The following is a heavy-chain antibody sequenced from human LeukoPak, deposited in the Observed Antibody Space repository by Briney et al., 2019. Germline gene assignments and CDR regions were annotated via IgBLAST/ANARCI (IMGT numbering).Heavy chain of an antibody. J-gene: IGHJ5*02. CDR3: ARVRDLYGDYVWWFDP. Sequence: SETLSLTCTVSGGSISSSSYYWGWIRQPPVKGLEWIGSIYYSGSTYYNPSLKSRVTISVDTSKNQFSLKLSSVTAADTAVYYCARVRDLYGDYVWWFDPWGQGTLVTVSS. CDR2: IYYSGST. D-gene: IGHD4-17*01. CDR1: GGSISSSSYY. V-gene: IGHV4-39*07.